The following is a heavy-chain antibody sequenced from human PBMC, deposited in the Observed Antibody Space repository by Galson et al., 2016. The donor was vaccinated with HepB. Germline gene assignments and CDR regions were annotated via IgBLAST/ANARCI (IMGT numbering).Heavy chain of an antibody. V-gene: IGHV3-48*02. CDR3: AREWDFWSDYSGFKYYYFGKDV. CDR1: GFTFSSYS. D-gene: IGHD3-3*01. J-gene: IGHJ6*02. CDR2: ISHSSSII. Sequence: SLRLSCAASGFTFSSYSMNWIRQAPGKGLEWVSYISHSSSIIYYADSVKGRFTVSRDNAKNSLYLQLNSLRDGDTAVYYCAREWDFWSDYSGFKYYYFGKDVWGQGTTVTVSS.